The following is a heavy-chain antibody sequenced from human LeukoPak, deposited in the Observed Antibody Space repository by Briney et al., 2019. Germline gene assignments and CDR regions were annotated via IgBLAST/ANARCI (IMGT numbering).Heavy chain of an antibody. Sequence: ASVKVSCKASGYAFTSYYMHWVRQAPGQGLEWMGIINPSGGSTSYAQKFQGRDTMTRDTSTSTVYMELSSLRSEDTAVYYCAREYSSGWYFGYWGQGTLVTVSS. CDR3: AREYSSGWYFGY. CDR2: INPSGGST. J-gene: IGHJ4*02. D-gene: IGHD6-19*01. V-gene: IGHV1-46*01. CDR1: GYAFTSYY.